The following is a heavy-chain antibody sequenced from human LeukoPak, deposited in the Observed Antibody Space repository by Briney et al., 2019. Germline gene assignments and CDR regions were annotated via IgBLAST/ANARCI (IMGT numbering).Heavy chain of an antibody. CDR3: AREKKERYSSSWYEANWFDP. CDR1: GGSISSYY. J-gene: IGHJ5*02. D-gene: IGHD6-13*01. V-gene: IGHV4-59*01. Sequence: SETLSLTCTVSGGSISSYYWSWIRQPPGKGLEWIGYIYYSGSTNYNPSLKSRVTISVDTSKNQFSLKLSSVTAADTAVYYCAREKKERYSSSWYEANWFDPWGQGTLVTVSS. CDR2: IYYSGST.